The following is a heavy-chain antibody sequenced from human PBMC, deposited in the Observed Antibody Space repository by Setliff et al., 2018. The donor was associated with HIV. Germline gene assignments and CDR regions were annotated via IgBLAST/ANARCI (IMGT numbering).Heavy chain of an antibody. V-gene: IGHV3-20*04. CDR3: ARSITARPGLDY. D-gene: IGHD6-6*01. CDR1: GGSIGGYY. J-gene: IGHJ4*02. CDR2: INWNGGST. Sequence: TSETLSLTCTVSGGSIGGYYWSWVRQAPGKGLEWVSGINWNGGSTGYADSVKGRFTISRDNAKNSLYLQMNSLRAEDTALYYCARSITARPGLDYWGQGTLVTVSS.